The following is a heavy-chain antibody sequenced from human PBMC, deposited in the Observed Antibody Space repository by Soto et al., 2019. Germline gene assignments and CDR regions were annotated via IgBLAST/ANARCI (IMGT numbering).Heavy chain of an antibody. J-gene: IGHJ2*01. Sequence: EVQLLESGGGLVQTGGSLRLSCAASGFSFNSYAMSWVRQAPGKGLEWVSALSGGGGSTYYGDTVKGRFIISRDNSKNTLFLQMNSLRVEDTAVYYCAKGWAYFDLWGRGPLVTVSS. V-gene: IGHV3-23*01. CDR2: LSGGGGST. D-gene: IGHD6-13*01. CDR3: AKGWAYFDL. CDR1: GFSFNSYA.